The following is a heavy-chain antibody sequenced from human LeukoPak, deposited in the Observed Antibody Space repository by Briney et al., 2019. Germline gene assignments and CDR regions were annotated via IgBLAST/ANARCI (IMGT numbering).Heavy chain of an antibody. J-gene: IGHJ4*02. Sequence: PSETLSLTCTVSGGSISSYYWSWIRQPPGKGLEWIGYIYYSGSTNYNPSLKSRVTISVGTSKNQFSLKLSSVTAADTAVYYCARQGYDSSGYYYGEFDYWGQGTLVTVSS. CDR2: IYYSGST. CDR3: ARQGYDSSGYYYGEFDY. D-gene: IGHD3-22*01. V-gene: IGHV4-59*08. CDR1: GGSISSYY.